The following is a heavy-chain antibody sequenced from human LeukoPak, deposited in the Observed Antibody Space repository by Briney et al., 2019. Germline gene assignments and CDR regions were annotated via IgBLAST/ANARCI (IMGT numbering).Heavy chain of an antibody. J-gene: IGHJ4*02. D-gene: IGHD6-19*01. V-gene: IGHV4-59*12. CDR1: GGSISSYY. CDR2: IYYSGST. Sequence: SETLSLTCTVSGGSISSYYWSWIRQPPGKGLEWIGYIYYSGSTNYNPSLKSRVTISVDTSKNQFSLQLNSVTPEDTAVYYCARDRGSSGWPRNFDYWGQGTLVTVSS. CDR3: ARDRGSSGWPRNFDY.